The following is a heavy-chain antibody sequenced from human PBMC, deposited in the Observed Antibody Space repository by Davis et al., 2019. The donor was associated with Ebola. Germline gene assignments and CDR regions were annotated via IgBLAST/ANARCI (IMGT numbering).Heavy chain of an antibody. D-gene: IGHD3-10*01. V-gene: IGHV4-34*01. CDR3: AREDGSGSRDIYYYYYGMDV. J-gene: IGHJ6*02. CDR2: INHSGST. Sequence: PSETLSLTCAVYGGSFSGYYWSWIRQPPGKGLEWIGEINHSGSTNYNPSLKSRVTISVDTSKNQFSLKLSSVTAADTAVYYCAREDGSGSRDIYYYYYGMDVWGQGTTVTVSS. CDR1: GGSFSGYY.